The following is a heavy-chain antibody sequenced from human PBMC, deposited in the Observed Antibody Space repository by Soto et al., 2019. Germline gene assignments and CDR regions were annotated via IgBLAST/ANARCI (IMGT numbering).Heavy chain of an antibody. CDR2: IYYSGST. Sequence: PSETLSLTCTVSGGSISSYYWSWIRQPPGKGLEWIGYIYYSGSTNYNPSLKSRVTISVDTSKNQFSLKLSSVTAADTAVFYCVREDPDCSGGSCYSTVWGQGTLVTVSS. CDR1: GGSISSYY. V-gene: IGHV4-59*01. J-gene: IGHJ4*02. D-gene: IGHD2-15*01. CDR3: VREDPDCSGGSCYSTV.